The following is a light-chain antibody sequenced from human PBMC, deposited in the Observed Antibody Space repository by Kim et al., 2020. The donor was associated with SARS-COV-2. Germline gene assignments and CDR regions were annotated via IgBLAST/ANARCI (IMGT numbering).Light chain of an antibody. V-gene: IGKV1-9*01. CDR3: QHLNNYPIT. Sequence: DIQLTQSPSFLSASVGDRVTITCRASPGISTHLAWYQQKPGRAPSLLIYSASNLQTGVPSRFSGSGSGTEFTLTISSLQPEDFATYYCQHLNNYPITFGGGTKVDIK. CDR1: PGISTH. CDR2: SAS. J-gene: IGKJ4*01.